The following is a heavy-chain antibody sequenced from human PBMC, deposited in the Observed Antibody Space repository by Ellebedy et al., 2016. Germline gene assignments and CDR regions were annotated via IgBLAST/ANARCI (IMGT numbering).Heavy chain of an antibody. CDR1: GFTFSSYS. CDR3: ARDPPDRGVDEYFQH. Sequence: GESLKISXAASGFTFSSYSMNWVRQAPGKGLEWVSYISSSSSTIYYADSVKGRFTISRDNAKNSLYLQMNSLRAEDTAVYYCARDPPDRGVDEYFQHWGQGTLVTVSS. CDR2: ISSSSSTI. V-gene: IGHV3-48*04. J-gene: IGHJ1*01. D-gene: IGHD3-10*01.